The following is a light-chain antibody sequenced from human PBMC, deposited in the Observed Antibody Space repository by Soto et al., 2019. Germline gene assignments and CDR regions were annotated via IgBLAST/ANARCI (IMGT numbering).Light chain of an antibody. CDR1: QSISSW. Sequence: DIQMTKSPSTLSASVGDRVTITCRASQSISSWLAWYQQKPGKAPKLLIYKASSLESGVPSRFSGSGSGTEFTLTISSLQPDDFAIYYCHQYNSYSWTFGQGTKGEIK. CDR3: HQYNSYSWT. J-gene: IGKJ1*01. V-gene: IGKV1-5*03. CDR2: KAS.